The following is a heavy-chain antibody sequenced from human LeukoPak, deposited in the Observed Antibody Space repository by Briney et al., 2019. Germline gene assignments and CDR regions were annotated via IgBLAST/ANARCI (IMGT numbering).Heavy chain of an antibody. V-gene: IGHV3-11*01. J-gene: IGHJ6*03. CDR2: ISRTGHST. D-gene: IGHD4-17*01. CDR3: ARAGDSGDFPLGYFYYMDV. Sequence: PGGSLRLSCEASGFSFTDYYVTWIRQAPGKGLEWVSFISRTGHSTYYGDSVAGRSTISRDTAKNSLFLQMTSLRAEDTAVYYCARAGDSGDFPLGYFYYMDVWGKGTTVTVSS. CDR1: GFSFTDYY.